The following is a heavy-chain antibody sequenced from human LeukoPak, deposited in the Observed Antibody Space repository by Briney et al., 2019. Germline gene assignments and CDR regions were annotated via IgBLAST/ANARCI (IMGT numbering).Heavy chain of an antibody. Sequence: GGSLRLSCAASGFTFSSYSMNWVRQAPGKGLEWVSSISSSSGYIYYADSVKGRFTISRDNAKNSLYLQMNSLRAEDTAVYYCARGRGLDYFDYWGQGTLVTVSS. CDR1: GFTFSSYS. J-gene: IGHJ4*02. D-gene: IGHD3-10*01. V-gene: IGHV3-21*01. CDR3: ARGRGLDYFDY. CDR2: ISSSSGYI.